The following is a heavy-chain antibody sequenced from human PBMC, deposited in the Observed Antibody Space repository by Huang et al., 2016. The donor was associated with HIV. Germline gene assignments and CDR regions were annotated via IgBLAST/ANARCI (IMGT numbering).Heavy chain of an antibody. CDR1: GFIFSSYD. D-gene: IGHD4-17*01. CDR2: IGPAGDT. J-gene: IGHJ4*02. V-gene: IGHV3-13*01. CDR3: ARVGDYGDYSCDH. Sequence: EVQLVESGGGLVQPGGSLRLSCAASGFIFSSYDMQWVRQVTGKVLEWVSSIGPAGDTDYPGSVKGRFTISRDNAKNSLYLQMNSLRAGDMAMYYCARVGDYGDYSCDHWGQGTLVTVSP.